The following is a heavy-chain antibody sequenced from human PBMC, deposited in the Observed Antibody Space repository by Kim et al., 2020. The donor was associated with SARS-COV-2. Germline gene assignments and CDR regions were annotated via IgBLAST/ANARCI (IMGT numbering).Heavy chain of an antibody. J-gene: IGHJ4*02. CDR3: ARHGRAAAGDY. D-gene: IGHD6-13*01. Sequence: CYSPSFQGQVTISADKSIGTAYLQWSSLKASDTAMYYCARHGRAAAGDYWGQGTLVTVSS. V-gene: IGHV5-51*01.